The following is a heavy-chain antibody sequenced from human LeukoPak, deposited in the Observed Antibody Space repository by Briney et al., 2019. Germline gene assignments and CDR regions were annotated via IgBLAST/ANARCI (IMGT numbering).Heavy chain of an antibody. V-gene: IGHV4-34*01. Sequence: SETLSLTCAVYGGSFSGYYWSWIRQPPGKGLEWIGEINHSGSTNYNPSLKSRVTISVDTSKNQFSLKLSSVTAADTAVYYCARGRNGSGTSDYWGQGTLVTVSS. CDR2: INHSGST. CDR3: ARGRNGSGTSDY. CDR1: GGSFSGYY. J-gene: IGHJ4*02. D-gene: IGHD3-10*01.